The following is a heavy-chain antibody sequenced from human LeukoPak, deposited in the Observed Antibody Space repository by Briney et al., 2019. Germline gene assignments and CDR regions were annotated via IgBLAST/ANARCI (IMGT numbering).Heavy chain of an antibody. D-gene: IGHD3-10*01. Sequence: GGSLRLSCAASGFTVSSNYMSWVRQAPGKGLEWVSVIYSGGSTYYADSVKGRFTISRDNSKNTLYLQMNSLRAEGTAVYYCARSPSYWAYYFDYWGQGTLVTVSS. CDR3: ARSPSYWAYYFDY. J-gene: IGHJ4*02. V-gene: IGHV3-53*01. CDR2: IYSGGST. CDR1: GFTVSSNY.